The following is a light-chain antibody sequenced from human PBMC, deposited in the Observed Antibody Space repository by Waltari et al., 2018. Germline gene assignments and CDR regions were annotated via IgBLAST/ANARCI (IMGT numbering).Light chain of an antibody. CDR3: CSYAGSYPVV. V-gene: IGLV2-11*01. Sequence: ALTQTRPVSGYPGLSVPLPCPGTSRHDGGYNYVPWYQQHPGKAPKLMIYDVSKRPSGVPDRFSGSKSGNTASLTISGLQAEDEADYYCCSYAGSYPVVFGGGTKLTVL. J-gene: IGLJ2*01. CDR2: DVS. CDR1: SRHDGGYNY.